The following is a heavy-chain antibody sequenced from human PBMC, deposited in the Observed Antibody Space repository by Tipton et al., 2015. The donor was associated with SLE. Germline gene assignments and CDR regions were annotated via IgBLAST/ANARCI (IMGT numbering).Heavy chain of an antibody. Sequence: LSCTVSGGSISSGSYYWSWIRQPPGKGLEWIGYIYYSGSTNYNPSLKSRVTISVDTSKNQFSLKLSSVTAADTAVYYCARDYESTGVYYYGMDVWGQGTTVTVSS. J-gene: IGHJ6*02. D-gene: IGHD5-12*01. CDR2: IYYSGST. CDR3: ARDYESTGVYYYGMDV. V-gene: IGHV4-61*01. CDR1: GGSISSGSYY.